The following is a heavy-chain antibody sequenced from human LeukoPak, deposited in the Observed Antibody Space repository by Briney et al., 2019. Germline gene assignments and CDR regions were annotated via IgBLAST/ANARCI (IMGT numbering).Heavy chain of an antibody. CDR3: ARLVNYFGY. J-gene: IGHJ4*02. CDR1: GGSISSYY. D-gene: IGHD2-21*01. V-gene: IGHV4-59*08. Sequence: SETLSLTCTVSGGSISSYYWSWTRQPPGKGLEWIGYIYYSGSTNYNPSLKSRVTISVDTSKNQFSLKLSSVTAADTAVYYCARLVNYFGYWGQGTLVTVSS. CDR2: IYYSGST.